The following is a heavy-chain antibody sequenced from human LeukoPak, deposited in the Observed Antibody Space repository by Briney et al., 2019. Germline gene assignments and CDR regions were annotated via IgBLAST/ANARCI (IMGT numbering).Heavy chain of an antibody. D-gene: IGHD6-13*01. CDR2: IYYSGST. CDR3: ARLGSAAGTFGY. J-gene: IGHJ4*02. Sequence: SETLSLTCTVSGGSISSYYWSWIRQPPGKGLEWIGYIYYSGSTNYNPSLKSRVTISVDTSKNQFSLKLSSVTAADTAVYYCARLGSAAGTFGYWGQGTLVTVSS. CDR1: GGSISSYY. V-gene: IGHV4-59*01.